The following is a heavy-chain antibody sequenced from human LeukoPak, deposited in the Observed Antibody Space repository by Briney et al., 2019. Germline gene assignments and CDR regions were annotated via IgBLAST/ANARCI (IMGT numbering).Heavy chain of an antibody. D-gene: IGHD3-10*01. V-gene: IGHV3-23*01. CDR2: ISGSGGST. J-gene: IGHJ6*03. CDR1: GFTFSSYG. Sequence: GGSLRLSCAASGFTFSSYGMSWVRQAPGKGLEWVSAISGSGGSTYYADSVKGRFTISRDNSKNTLYLQMNSLRAEDTAVYYCAKAGILWFGESVQPTYYMTSGAKGPRSPSP. CDR3: AKAGILWFGESVQPTYYMTS.